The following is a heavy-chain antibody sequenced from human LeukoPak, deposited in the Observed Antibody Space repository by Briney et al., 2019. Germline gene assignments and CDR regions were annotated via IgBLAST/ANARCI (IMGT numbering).Heavy chain of an antibody. CDR3: ARDDSYGSFVI. V-gene: IGHV4-59*01. CDR1: GGSISSYY. J-gene: IGHJ4*02. CDR2: IYYSGST. Sequence: SETLSLTCTVSGGSISSYYWSWIRQPPGKGLEWIGYIYYSGSTNYNPSLKSRVTISVDTSKNQFSLKLSSVTAADTAVYYCARDDSYGSFVIWGQGTLVTVSS. D-gene: IGHD5-18*01.